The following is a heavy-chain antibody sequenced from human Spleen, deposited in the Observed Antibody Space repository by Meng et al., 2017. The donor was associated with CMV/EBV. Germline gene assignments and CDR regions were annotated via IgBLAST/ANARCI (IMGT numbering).Heavy chain of an antibody. J-gene: IGHJ4*02. CDR2: IRYDGSNK. Sequence: GESLKISCAASGFTFSSYGMHWVRQAPGKGLEWVAFIRYDGSNKYYADSVKGRFTISRDNSKNTLYLQMTSLRAEDTAVYYCAKGLYHGSGGYYFDHWGQGTLVTVSS. CDR3: AKGLYHGSGGYYFDH. D-gene: IGHD3-10*01. CDR1: GFTFSSYG. V-gene: IGHV3-30*02.